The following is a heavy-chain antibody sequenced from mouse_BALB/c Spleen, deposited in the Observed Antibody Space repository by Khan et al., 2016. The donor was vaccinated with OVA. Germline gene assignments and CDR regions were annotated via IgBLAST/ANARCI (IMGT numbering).Heavy chain of an antibody. CDR2: ISSGGTYT. J-gene: IGHJ4*01. CDR1: GFTLSRYA. V-gene: IGHV5-9-1*01. CDR3: ARSDGYYGRGAMDY. D-gene: IGHD2-3*01. Sequence: EVMLVESGGGLVKPGGSLKVSCAVSGFTLSRYAMSWVRQTPEKRLEWVATISSGGTYTYYPDSVKGRFTISRVNAENTLYLQMSSLRSEDTAMYYCARSDGYYGRGAMDYWGQGTSVTVSS.